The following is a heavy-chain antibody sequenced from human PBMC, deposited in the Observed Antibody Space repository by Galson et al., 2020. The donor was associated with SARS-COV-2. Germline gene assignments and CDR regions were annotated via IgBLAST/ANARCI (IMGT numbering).Heavy chain of an antibody. CDR1: GGFVSSNH. J-gene: IGHJ4*02. Sequence: SETLSLTCDVPGGFVSSNHWIWIRQAADKRPEWIGRISNTGFNNLSPSFRSRVTLSIDTSKNRFYMKLTYVTAADTAVYYCARGNTEDHLEYYFDSWGPGILVTVSS. CDR3: ARGNTEDHLEYYFDS. CDR2: ISNTGFN. V-gene: IGHV4-4*07. D-gene: IGHD1-1*01.